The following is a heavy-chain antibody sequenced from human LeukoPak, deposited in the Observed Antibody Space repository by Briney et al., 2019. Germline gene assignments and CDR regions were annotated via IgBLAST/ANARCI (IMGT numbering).Heavy chain of an antibody. J-gene: IGHJ5*02. Sequence: SETLSLTCTVSGDSVSNNNYFWGWIRQSPGKGLEWIGSTYYRGTTYYNPSVESRVTISADTSKNQLSLKLSSVTAADTAVYYCARHAPGDIVVQIPAPTRWFDPWGQGTLVTVSS. CDR2: TYYRGTT. D-gene: IGHD2-15*01. V-gene: IGHV4-39*01. CDR1: GDSVSNNNYF. CDR3: ARHAPGDIVVQIPAPTRWFDP.